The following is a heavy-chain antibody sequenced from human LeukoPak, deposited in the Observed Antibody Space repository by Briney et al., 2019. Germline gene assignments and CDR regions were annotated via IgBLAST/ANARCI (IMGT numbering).Heavy chain of an antibody. CDR3: AREPVGATRAFGI. CDR1: GFTVSSNY. D-gene: IGHD1-26*01. V-gene: IGHV3-53*01. CDR2: IYSGGST. J-gene: IGHJ3*02. Sequence: GGSLRLSCAASGFTVSSNYMSWVRQAPGKGLEWVSAIYSGGSTYYADSVKGRFTISRDNSKNTLYFQMNSLRAEDTAVYYCAREPVGATRAFGIWGQGTMVTVSS.